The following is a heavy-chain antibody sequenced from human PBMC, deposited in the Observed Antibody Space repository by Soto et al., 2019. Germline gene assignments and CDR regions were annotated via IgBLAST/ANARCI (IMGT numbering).Heavy chain of an antibody. CDR1: GYTFSTYG. J-gene: IGHJ5*02. D-gene: IGHD2-21*01. Sequence: QVQLVQSGAEVKKPGASVKVSCKASGYTFSTYGITWVRQAPGQGLEWMGWINGYNGNTNYAQKVQGRVTMTTDTSTNTAYMELRSLRSDDTAVYYCAKLYCVVDRRYGWFDTWGQGTLVTVSS. V-gene: IGHV1-18*01. CDR3: AKLYCVVDRRYGWFDT. CDR2: INGYNGNT.